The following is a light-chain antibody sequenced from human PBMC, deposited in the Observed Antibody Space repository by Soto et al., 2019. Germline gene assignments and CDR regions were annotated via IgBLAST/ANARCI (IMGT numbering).Light chain of an antibody. CDR3: QQYNNWPRT. J-gene: IGKJ1*01. V-gene: IGKV3-15*01. CDR1: QSVSSN. CDR2: GAS. Sequence: EIVMPQSHATLSVSPGERATLSCRASQSVSSNLAWYQQKPGQAPRLLIYGASTRATGIPARFSGSGSGTEFTLTISSLQSEDFAVYYCQQYNNWPRTFGQGTKVDIK.